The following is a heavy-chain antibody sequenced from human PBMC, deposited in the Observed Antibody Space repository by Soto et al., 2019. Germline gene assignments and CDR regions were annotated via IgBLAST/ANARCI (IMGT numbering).Heavy chain of an antibody. J-gene: IGHJ4*02. Sequence: PGGSLRLSCAASGFTFSGYDMHWVRQATGKGLEWVSAIGTAGDTYYPGSVKGRFTISRENAKNSLYLQMNSLRVDDTAVYYCARDRRDGDTLWGQGVVVTVSS. CDR2: IGTAGDT. CDR3: ARDRRDGDTL. V-gene: IGHV3-13*01. D-gene: IGHD5-18*01. CDR1: GFTFSGYD.